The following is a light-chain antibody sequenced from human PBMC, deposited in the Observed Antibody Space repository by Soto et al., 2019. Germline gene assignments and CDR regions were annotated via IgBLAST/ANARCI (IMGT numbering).Light chain of an antibody. V-gene: IGKV1-9*01. Sequence: IQLTQSPSSLSASVGDRVTITCRASQGISSYLAWYQQKPWKAPKLLIYAASTLQSGVPSRFSGSGSGTDFTLTISSLQPEDFATYYCQQLNSYPLYTFGQGTKLEIK. CDR3: QQLNSYPLYT. J-gene: IGKJ2*01. CDR1: QGISSY. CDR2: AAS.